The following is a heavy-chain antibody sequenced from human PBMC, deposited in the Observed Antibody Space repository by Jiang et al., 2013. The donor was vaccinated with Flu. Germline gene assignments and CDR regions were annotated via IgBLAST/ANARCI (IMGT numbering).Heavy chain of an antibody. V-gene: IGHV4-61*02. Sequence: VQLVESGPGLVKPSQTLSLTCTVSGGSINSGSYYWNWIRLPAGKGLEWIGRIHTSGSTNYSPSLKSRVTVSVDTSKNQFSLKLSSVTAADTALYYCARADRIDPGFRIWGQGTKVIVSS. CDR3: ARADRIDPGFRI. J-gene: IGHJ3*02. CDR2: IHTSGST. D-gene: IGHD2-15*01. CDR1: GGSINSGSYY.